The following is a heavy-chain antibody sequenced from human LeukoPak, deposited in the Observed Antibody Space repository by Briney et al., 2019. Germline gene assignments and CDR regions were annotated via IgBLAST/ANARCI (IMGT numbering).Heavy chain of an antibody. Sequence: SETLCLTCTVSGGSISSSSYYWGWIRQPPGKGLEWIGSIYYSGSTYYNPSLKSRVTISVDASKNQFSLKLSSVTAADTAVYYCAGLLDARAAFDIWGQGTMVTVSS. CDR1: GGSISSSSYY. D-gene: IGHD1-1*01. V-gene: IGHV4-39*01. CDR2: IYYSGST. J-gene: IGHJ3*02. CDR3: AGLLDARAAFDI.